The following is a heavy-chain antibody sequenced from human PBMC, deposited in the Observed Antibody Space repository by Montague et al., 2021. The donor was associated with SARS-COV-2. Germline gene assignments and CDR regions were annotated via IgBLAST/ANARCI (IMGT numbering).Heavy chain of an antibody. CDR1: GFSFGSYW. Sequence: SLRLSCAASGFSFGSYWMKWVRQAPGKGLEWVANINQDGSRIHYVDSVKGRSTISRDNAQNSLHLQMNSLRVEDTAIYFCVRGRNGYNDGESDYWGQGTLVTVSS. V-gene: IGHV3-7*03. CDR3: VRGRNGYNDGESDY. D-gene: IGHD5-12*01. J-gene: IGHJ4*02. CDR2: INQDGSRI.